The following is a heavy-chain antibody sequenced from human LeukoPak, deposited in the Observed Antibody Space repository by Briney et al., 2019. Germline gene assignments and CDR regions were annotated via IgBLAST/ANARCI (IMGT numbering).Heavy chain of an antibody. Sequence: SGPTLVKPTQTLTLTCTFSGFSLSTSGVGVGWIRQPPGKALEWLALIYWDDDKRYSPSLRSRLTITKDTSKNQVVLTMTNMDPVDTATYYCAHRRIWEQWLAPFDYWGQGTLVTVSS. CDR3: AHRRIWEQWLAPFDY. V-gene: IGHV2-5*02. D-gene: IGHD6-19*01. J-gene: IGHJ4*02. CDR1: GFSLSTSGVG. CDR2: IYWDDDK.